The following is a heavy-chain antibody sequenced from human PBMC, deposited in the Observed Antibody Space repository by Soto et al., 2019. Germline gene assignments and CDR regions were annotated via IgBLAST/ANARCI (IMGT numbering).Heavy chain of an antibody. D-gene: IGHD3-10*01. J-gene: IGHJ4*02. CDR1: GFTFSSYS. V-gene: IGHV3-21*01. CDR3: ARDVNYGSGSYQGSDY. CDR2: ISSSSSYI. Sequence: GSLRLSCAASGFTFSSYSMNWVRQAPGKGLEWVSSISSSSSYIYYADSVKGRFTISRDNAKNSLYLQMNSLRAEDTAVYYCARDVNYGSGSYQGSDYWGQGTLVTVSS.